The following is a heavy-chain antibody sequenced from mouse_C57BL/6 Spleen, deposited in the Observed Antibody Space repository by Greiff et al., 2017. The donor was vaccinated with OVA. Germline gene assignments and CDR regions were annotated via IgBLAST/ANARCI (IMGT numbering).Heavy chain of an antibody. CDR3: ARDFYYDYDWYFDV. CDR2: IDPSDSET. CDR1: GYTFTSYW. D-gene: IGHD2-4*01. J-gene: IGHJ1*03. V-gene: IGHV1-52*01. Sequence: QVQLQQSGAELVRPGPSVKLSCKASGYTFTSYWMHWVKQRPIQGLEWIGNIDPSDSETHYNQKFKDKATLTVDKSSSTAYMQLSSLTSEDSAVYDCARDFYYDYDWYFDVWGTGTTVTVSS.